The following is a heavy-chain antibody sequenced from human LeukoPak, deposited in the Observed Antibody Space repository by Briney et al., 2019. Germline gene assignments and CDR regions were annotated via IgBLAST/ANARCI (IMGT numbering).Heavy chain of an antibody. J-gene: IGHJ4*02. D-gene: IGHD3-3*01. CDR3: ARAPRDTIFGVVTAFDY. V-gene: IGHV4-59*01. CDR1: GGSISSYY. CDR2: IYYGGTT. Sequence: SETLSLTCTVSGGSISSYYWSWIRQPAGKGLEWIGYIYYGGTTNYNPSLQSRLTISVDTSKNQFSLKLSSVTAADTAVYYCARAPRDTIFGVVTAFDYWGQGTLVTVSS.